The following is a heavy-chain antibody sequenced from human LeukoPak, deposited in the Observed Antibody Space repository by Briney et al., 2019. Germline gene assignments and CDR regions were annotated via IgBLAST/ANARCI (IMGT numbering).Heavy chain of an antibody. Sequence: ASVKVSCKASGYTFTSYAMHWVRQAPGQRLEWMGWINAGNGNAKYSQEFQGRVTITRDTSASTAYMELSSLRSEDMAVYYCARARYETRIWPKSRYDYYHYMDVWGKGTTVTVSS. CDR3: ARARYETRIWPKSRYDYYHYMDV. V-gene: IGHV1-3*03. CDR1: GYTFTSYA. CDR2: INAGNGNA. J-gene: IGHJ6*03. D-gene: IGHD3-3*01.